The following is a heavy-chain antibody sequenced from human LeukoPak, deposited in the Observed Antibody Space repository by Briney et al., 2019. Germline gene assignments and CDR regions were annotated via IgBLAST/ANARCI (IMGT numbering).Heavy chain of an antibody. Sequence: GGSLRLSCAASGFTFSSNSMNWVRQAPGKGLEWVSSISSSSSYIYYADSVKGRFTISRDNAKNSLFLQMNTLRAEDTAVYYCARRPLYDYYDSSGYYSRVHDYWGQGTLVTVSS. CDR3: ARRPLYDYYDSSGYYSRVHDY. CDR2: ISSSSSYI. D-gene: IGHD3-22*01. J-gene: IGHJ4*02. V-gene: IGHV3-21*01. CDR1: GFTFSSNS.